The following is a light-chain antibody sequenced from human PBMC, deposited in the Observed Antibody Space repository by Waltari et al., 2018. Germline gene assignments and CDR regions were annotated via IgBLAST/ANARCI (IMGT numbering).Light chain of an antibody. CDR3: SSYTNDNKV. CDR2: DVT. Sequence: QSALTQPASVSGSPGQSITISCTGTSGNLGRNTYVSWYQQPPGKAPKLVIYDVTNRPSGVSNRFSGSKSGNTASLTISGLQTEDEADYYCSSYTNDNKVFGGGTKVTVL. V-gene: IGLV2-14*03. CDR1: SGNLGRNTY. J-gene: IGLJ2*01.